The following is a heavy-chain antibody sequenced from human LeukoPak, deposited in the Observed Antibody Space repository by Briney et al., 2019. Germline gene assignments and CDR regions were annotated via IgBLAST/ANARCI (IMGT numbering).Heavy chain of an antibody. CDR1: GYSFTSYW. CDR3: AIYGHYDFWSGYYPMDAFDI. CDR2: FYPGDSDT. J-gene: IGHJ3*02. Sequence: GESLKISCKGSGYSFTSYWIGWVRQMPGKGLEWMGIFYPGDSDTRYSPSFQGQVTISADKSISTAYLQWSSLKASDTATYYCAIYGHYDFWSGYYPMDAFDIWGQGTMVTVSS. V-gene: IGHV5-51*01. D-gene: IGHD3-3*01.